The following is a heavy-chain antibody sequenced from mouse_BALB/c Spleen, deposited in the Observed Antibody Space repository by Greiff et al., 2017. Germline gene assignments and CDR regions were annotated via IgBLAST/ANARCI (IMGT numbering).Heavy chain of an antibody. J-gene: IGHJ1*01. CDR1: GFTFSSYA. CDR2: ISSGGSYT. V-gene: IGHV5-9-4*01. Sequence: EVMLVESGGGLVKPGGSLKLSCAASGFTFSSYAMSWVRQSPEKRLEWVAEISSGGSYTYYPDTVKGRFTISRDNAKNTLYLQMSSLKSEDTAMYYCATLLRLRGWYFNVWGAGTTVTVSS. D-gene: IGHD1-2*01. CDR3: ATLLRLRGWYFNV.